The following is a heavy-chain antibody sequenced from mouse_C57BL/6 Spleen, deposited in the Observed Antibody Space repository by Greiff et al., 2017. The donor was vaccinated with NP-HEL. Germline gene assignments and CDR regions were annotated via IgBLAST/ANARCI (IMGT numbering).Heavy chain of an antibody. Sequence: EVKLMESGGGFVKPGGSLKLSCAASGFTFSDYGMHWVRQAPEKGLEWVAYISSGSSTIYYADKVKGRFTISRDNAKNTLFLQITSRRSEDTAMYYCARRYYGSSYGYFDVWGTGTTVTVSS. CDR2: ISSGSSTI. D-gene: IGHD1-1*01. CDR1: GFTFSDYG. CDR3: ARRYYGSSYGYFDV. V-gene: IGHV5-17*01. J-gene: IGHJ1*03.